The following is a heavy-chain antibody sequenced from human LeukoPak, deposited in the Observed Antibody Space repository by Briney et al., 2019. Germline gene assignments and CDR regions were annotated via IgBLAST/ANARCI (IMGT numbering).Heavy chain of an antibody. Sequence: GASVNVSCKASGYTFSSYYIHWVREAPGQGLEWMGVINPSSGSTTYTQKFQGRVTMTRDTSTSTVYMELSSLRSEDTAVYYCAREPSGGHFDYWGQGTVVTVSS. D-gene: IGHD3-10*01. CDR1: GYTFSSYY. CDR3: AREPSGGHFDY. CDR2: INPSSGST. J-gene: IGHJ4*02. V-gene: IGHV1-46*01.